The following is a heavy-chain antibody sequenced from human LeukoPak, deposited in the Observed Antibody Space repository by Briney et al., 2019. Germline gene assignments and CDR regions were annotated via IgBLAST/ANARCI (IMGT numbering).Heavy chain of an antibody. D-gene: IGHD6-19*01. J-gene: IGHJ4*02. CDR3: TTDPHRIAVAGDDS. V-gene: IGHV3-15*01. CDR2: IRSKTKGGTT. CDR1: GLTSSNAW. Sequence: GRCLRLSCAVSGLTSSNAWMSGGRHAPGKGLEWVGHIRSKTKGGTTDYAAPAKGRFTISRDDSKNTLYLQMTSLRTEDPAVYYCTTDPHRIAVAGDDSWGQGTLVTVSS.